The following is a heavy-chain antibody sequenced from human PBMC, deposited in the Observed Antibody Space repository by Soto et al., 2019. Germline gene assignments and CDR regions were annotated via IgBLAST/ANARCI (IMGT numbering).Heavy chain of an antibody. V-gene: IGHV3-23*01. CDR2: VSDNGGSRGGT. J-gene: IGHJ3*02. CDR1: GFMFNNSA. D-gene: IGHD2-21*01. Sequence: VGSLRLSGTASGFMFNNSAMTWVRQARGQGLQWVASVSDNGGSRGGTYYADSVKGRFTISRDNSKNTLYLQLDSLTGADTAVYYCASAKAVVIAALGIWGQGTMVTVSS. CDR3: ASAKAVVIAALGI.